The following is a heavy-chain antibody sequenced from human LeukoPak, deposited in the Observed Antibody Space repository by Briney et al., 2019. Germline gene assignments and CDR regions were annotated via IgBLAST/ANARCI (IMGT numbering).Heavy chain of an antibody. CDR3: ASRRRGQRLVPGGYFDY. CDR1: GFTFSSYW. V-gene: IGHV3-7*01. J-gene: IGHJ4*02. CDR2: IKQDGSEK. Sequence: GGSLRLSCAASGFTFSSYWMSWVRQAPGKGLEWVANIKQDGSEKYYVDSVKGRFTISRDNAKNSLYLQMNSLRAEDTAVYYCASRRRGQRLVPGGYFDYWGQGTLVTVSS. D-gene: IGHD6-13*01.